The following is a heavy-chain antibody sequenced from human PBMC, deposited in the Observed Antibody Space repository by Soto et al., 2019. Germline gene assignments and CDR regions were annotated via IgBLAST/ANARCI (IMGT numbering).Heavy chain of an antibody. J-gene: IGHJ6*02. V-gene: IGHV1-46*01. CDR1: GYTFTSYY. CDR2: INPSGGST. Sequence: ASVKVSCKASGYTFTSYYMHWVRQAPGQGLEWMGIINPSGGSTSYAQKFQGRVTMTRDTSTSTVYMELSSLRSEDTAVYYCARDLPSRDGYNRDYYYGMDVWGQGTTVTVSS. D-gene: IGHD5-12*01. CDR3: ARDLPSRDGYNRDYYYGMDV.